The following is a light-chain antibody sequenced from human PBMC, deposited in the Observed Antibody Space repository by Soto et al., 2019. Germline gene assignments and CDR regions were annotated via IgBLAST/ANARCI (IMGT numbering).Light chain of an antibody. CDR3: QAWDSSTVV. Sequence: SYELTQPPSVSVSPGQTASITCSGDKLGNKYACWYQQKPGQSPVLVIYQDIKRPSGIPERFSGSNSGNTATLTISGTQAMDEPAYSCQAWDSSTVVFGGGTKLPAL. CDR2: QDI. V-gene: IGLV3-1*01. CDR1: KLGNKY. J-gene: IGLJ2*01.